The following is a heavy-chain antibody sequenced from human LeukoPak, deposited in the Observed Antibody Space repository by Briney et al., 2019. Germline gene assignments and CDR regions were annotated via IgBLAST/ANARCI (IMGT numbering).Heavy chain of an antibody. J-gene: IGHJ5*02. CDR3: ARHSRTVGSVGIDP. V-gene: IGHV4-39*01. Sequence: SETLSLTCTVSGGSISSSSYYWGWIRQPPGKGLEWIGSIYYRGSSYYNPSLKSRVTISVDTSKNQFSLKLSSVTAADTAVYYCARHSRTVGSVGIDPWGQGTLVTVSS. D-gene: IGHD4-23*01. CDR2: IYYRGSS. CDR1: GGSISSSSYY.